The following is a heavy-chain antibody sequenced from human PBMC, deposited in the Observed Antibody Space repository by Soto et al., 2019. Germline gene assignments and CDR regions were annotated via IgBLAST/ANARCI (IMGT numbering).Heavy chain of an antibody. J-gene: IGHJ1*01. Sequence: SKTLSLTCTVSGGSVSSGSYYWSWIRQPPGKGLEWIGYIYYSGSTNYNPSLKSRVTISVDTSKNQFSLKLSSVTAADTAVYYCARGNRILELRPDCQHWGHGTLVTVSS. V-gene: IGHV4-61*01. CDR3: ARGNRILELRPDCQH. CDR1: GGSVSSGSYY. D-gene: IGHD1-7*01. CDR2: IYYSGST.